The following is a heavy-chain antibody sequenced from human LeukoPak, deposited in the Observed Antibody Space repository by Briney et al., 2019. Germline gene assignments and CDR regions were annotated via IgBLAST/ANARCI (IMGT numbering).Heavy chain of an antibody. CDR3: AKDYYGSGSYFDY. CDR2: ISYDGSNK. D-gene: IGHD3-10*01. J-gene: IGHJ4*02. V-gene: IGHV3-30*18. Sequence: GGSLRLSCAASGSTFSSYGMHWVRQAPGKGLEWVAVISYDGSNKYYADSVKGRSTISRDNSKNTLYLQMNSLRAEDTAVYYCAKDYYGSGSYFDYWGQGTLVTVSS. CDR1: GSTFSSYG.